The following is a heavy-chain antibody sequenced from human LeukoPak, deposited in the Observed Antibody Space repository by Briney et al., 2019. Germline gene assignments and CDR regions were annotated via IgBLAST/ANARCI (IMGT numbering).Heavy chain of an antibody. CDR2: INPNSVGT. V-gene: IGHV1-2*02. D-gene: IGHD6-13*01. CDR3: ARGARPSSSWYLIDY. Sequence: APVKVSCKASGYTFTGYYMHWVRQAPGQGLEWMGWINPNSVGTNYAQKFQGRVTMTRDTSISTAYMELSRLRSDDTAVYCCARGARPSSSWYLIDYWGQGTLVTVSS. CDR1: GYTFTGYY. J-gene: IGHJ4*02.